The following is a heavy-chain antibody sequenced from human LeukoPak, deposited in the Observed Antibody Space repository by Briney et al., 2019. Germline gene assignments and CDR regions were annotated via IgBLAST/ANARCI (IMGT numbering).Heavy chain of an antibody. CDR1: GGSISSYY. CDR3: ARAAVPAAHAY. D-gene: IGHD2-2*01. CDR2: IYYSGST. Sequence: SETLSLTCTVSGGSISSYYWSWIRQPPGKGLEWIGYIYYSGSTNYNPSLKSRVTISVDTSKNQFSLKLSSVTAADTAVYYCARAAVPAAHAYWGQGTLVTVSS. V-gene: IGHV4-59*01. J-gene: IGHJ4*02.